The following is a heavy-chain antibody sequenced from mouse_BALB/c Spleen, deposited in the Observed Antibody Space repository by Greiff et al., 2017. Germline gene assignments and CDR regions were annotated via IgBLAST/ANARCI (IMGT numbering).Heavy chain of an antibody. V-gene: IGHV2-9*02. Sequence: QVQLQQSGPGLVAPSQSLSITCTVSGFSLTSYGVHWVRQPPGKGLEWLGVIWAGGSTNYNSALMSRLSNSKDNSKSQVFLKMNSLQTDDTAMYYCARDGEVRYYYAMDYWGQGTSVTVSS. CDR1: GFSLTSYG. CDR3: ARDGEVRYYYAMDY. J-gene: IGHJ4*01. D-gene: IGHD2-14*01. CDR2: IWAGGST.